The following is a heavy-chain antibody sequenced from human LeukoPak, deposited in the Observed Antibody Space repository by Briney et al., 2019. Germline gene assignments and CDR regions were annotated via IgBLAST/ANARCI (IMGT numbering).Heavy chain of an antibody. Sequence: LGGSLRLSCAASGFTFSSYAMHWVRQAPGKGLEWVAVISYDGSNKYYADSVKGRFTISRDNSKNTLYLQMNSLRAEDTAVYYCAREWRYYYDSSGIDYWGQGTLVTVSS. D-gene: IGHD3-22*01. J-gene: IGHJ4*02. CDR1: GFTFSSYA. CDR2: ISYDGSNK. V-gene: IGHV3-30-3*01. CDR3: AREWRYYYDSSGIDY.